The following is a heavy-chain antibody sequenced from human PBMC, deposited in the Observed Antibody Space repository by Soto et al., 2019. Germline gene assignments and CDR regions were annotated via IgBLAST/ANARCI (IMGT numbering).Heavy chain of an antibody. CDR3: ARGDQWCPPASGMDV. CDR1: GYTFTSYA. V-gene: IGHV1-3*01. D-gene: IGHD2-8*01. CDR2: INAGNGNT. Sequence: ASVKVSCKASGYTFTSYAMHWVRQAPGQRLEWMGWINAGNGNTKYSQKFQGRVTITRDTSASTAYMELSSLRSEDTAVYYCARGDQWCPPASGMDVWGQGTTVTVSS. J-gene: IGHJ6*02.